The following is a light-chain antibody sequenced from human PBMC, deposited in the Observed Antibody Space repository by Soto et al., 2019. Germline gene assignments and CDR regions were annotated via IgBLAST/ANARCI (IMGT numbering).Light chain of an antibody. CDR3: QQYNNWPPPLT. CDR1: QSVSSN. Sequence: EIVMTQSPATLSVSPGERATLSCRASQSVSSNLAWYQQKPGQAPRLLIYGASTRATGIPARFSGSGSGTEFTLIISSLQSEDFAVYYCQQYNNWPPPLTFGGGNKVEIK. CDR2: GAS. V-gene: IGKV3-15*01. J-gene: IGKJ4*01.